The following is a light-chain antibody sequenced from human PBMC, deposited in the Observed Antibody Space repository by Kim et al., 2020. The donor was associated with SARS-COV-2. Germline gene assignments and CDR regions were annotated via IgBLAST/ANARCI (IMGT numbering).Light chain of an antibody. J-gene: IGLJ2*01. CDR1: SSNIASYY. V-gene: IGLV1-47*01. Sequence: GQRVTISCSGTSSNIASYYVYWYQQLPGTAPRLLIYRNTQRPSGVPDRFSGSKSGTSASLAIGGLRSEDEADYYCSAWDDSLSVALFGGGTQLTVL. CDR2: RNT. CDR3: SAWDDSLSVAL.